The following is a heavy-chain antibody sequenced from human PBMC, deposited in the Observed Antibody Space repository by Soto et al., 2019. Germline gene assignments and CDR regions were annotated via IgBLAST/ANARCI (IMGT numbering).Heavy chain of an antibody. D-gene: IGHD3-10*01. CDR1: GYTFTSYY. CDR3: ARDRGEYYGSGSYHGYGYGTIDY. J-gene: IGHJ4*02. Sequence: QVQLVQSGAGVKKPGASVKVSCKASGYTFTSYYMHWVRQAPGQGLEWMGIINPSGGSTSYAQKFQGRVTMTRDTSTSTVYMELSSLRSEDTAVYYCARDRGEYYGSGSYHGYGYGTIDYWGQGTLVTVSS. V-gene: IGHV1-46*01. CDR2: INPSGGST.